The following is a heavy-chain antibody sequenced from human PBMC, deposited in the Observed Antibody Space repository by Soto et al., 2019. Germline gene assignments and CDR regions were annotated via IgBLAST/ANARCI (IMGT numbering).Heavy chain of an antibody. V-gene: IGHV3-74*03. J-gene: IGHJ3*02. D-gene: IGHD2-15*01. Sequence: EVPLVESGGGLVQPGGSLRLSFAASRFTFSTYWMHWVRQVPGKGLVWVSRINSDGRSTTYADSVKGRLTISRDNAKNTLYLQMTSLRAEATAVYYCARLRSTTLGGGDAFDTWGQGTMVTVSS. CDR1: RFTFSTYW. CDR2: INSDGRST. CDR3: ARLRSTTLGGGDAFDT.